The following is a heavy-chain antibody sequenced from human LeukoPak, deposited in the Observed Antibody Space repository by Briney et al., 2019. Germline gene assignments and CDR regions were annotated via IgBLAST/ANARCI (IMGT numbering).Heavy chain of an antibody. V-gene: IGHV3-30*18. Sequence: GGSLRLSCAASGFTFSSYGMHWVRQAPGKGLEWVAVISYDGSNKYYADSVKGRFTISRDNSKNTLYLQMNSLRAEDTAVYYCAKPHGYSGYDYEGYFDYWGQGTLVTVSS. D-gene: IGHD5-12*01. CDR3: AKPHGYSGYDYEGYFDY. CDR2: ISYDGSNK. J-gene: IGHJ4*02. CDR1: GFTFSSYG.